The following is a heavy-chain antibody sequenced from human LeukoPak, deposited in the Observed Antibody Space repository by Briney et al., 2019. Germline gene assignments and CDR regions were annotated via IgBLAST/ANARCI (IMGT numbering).Heavy chain of an antibody. CDR1: GGSISSYY. CDR3: ARRDSPFDL. V-gene: IGHV4-59*01. Sequence: SETLSLTCTVSGGSISSYYWSWIRQPPGKGLEWIGYIYYSGSTNYNPSLKSRVTISVDTSKKQFSLKVRSVTAADTAVYYCARRDSPFDLWGRGTLVTVSS. D-gene: IGHD3-22*01. J-gene: IGHJ2*01. CDR2: IYYSGST.